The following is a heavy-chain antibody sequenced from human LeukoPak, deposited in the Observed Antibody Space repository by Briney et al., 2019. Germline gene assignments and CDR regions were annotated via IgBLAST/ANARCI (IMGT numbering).Heavy chain of an antibody. D-gene: IGHD6-13*01. Sequence: GGSLRLSCAATGFTFSSYAMSWVRQAPGKGLEWVSTISVSGGSSYYADSVKGRFTISRDNSKNTLHLQMNSLRAGDTAVYYCAKADSSWLSLYYWGQGALVTVSS. J-gene: IGHJ4*02. CDR1: GFTFSSYA. V-gene: IGHV3-23*01. CDR2: ISVSGGSS. CDR3: AKADSSWLSLYY.